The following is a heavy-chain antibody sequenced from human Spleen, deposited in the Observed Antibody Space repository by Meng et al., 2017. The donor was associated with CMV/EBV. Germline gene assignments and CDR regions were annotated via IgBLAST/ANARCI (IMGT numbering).Heavy chain of an antibody. Sequence: GESLKISCAASGFIFSDYYMGWVRQAPGKGLEWISYISSSGSTKYYADSVKGRFTISRDNAKNSLYLQMNSLRAEDTAVYYCARDSIIAAGTSADYWGQGTLVTVSS. V-gene: IGHV3-11*01. D-gene: IGHD6-13*01. J-gene: IGHJ4*02. CDR2: ISSSGSTK. CDR1: GFIFSDYY. CDR3: ARDSIIAAGTSADY.